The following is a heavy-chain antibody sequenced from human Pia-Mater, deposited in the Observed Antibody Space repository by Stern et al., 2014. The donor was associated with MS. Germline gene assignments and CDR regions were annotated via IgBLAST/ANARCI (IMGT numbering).Heavy chain of an antibody. CDR3: ARGSAWGSDAFDI. V-gene: IGHV7-4-1*02. CDR2: VDTKTGNP. D-gene: IGHD3-16*01. CDR1: GHTFTNYA. Sequence: VQLVESGSDLKNPGASVKVFCKVSGHTFTNYAMNWVRQAPGQGLEWMGWVDTKTGNPTYVPGFKGRLVFSWETSVCHAYLQISRLKAEDTAVYYCARGSAWGSDAFDIWGQGTMVTVSS. J-gene: IGHJ3*02.